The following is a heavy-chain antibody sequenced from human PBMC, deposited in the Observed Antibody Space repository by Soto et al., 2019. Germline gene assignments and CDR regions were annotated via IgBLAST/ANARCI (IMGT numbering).Heavy chain of an antibody. CDR1: GTSVSGANW. CDR3: ARTGPYSSGNN. D-gene: IGHD3-22*01. CDR2: IHSSGNT. Sequence: QVQLQESGPGLVDPLGTLSLTCAVSGTSVSGANWWGWVRQPPGKGLEWIGEIHSSGNTDYNPSLKSRVTISRDMSKNEFSLNLTSVTDADTAVDYCARTGPYSSGNNWGQGTLVTVSS. J-gene: IGHJ4*02. V-gene: IGHV4-4*02.